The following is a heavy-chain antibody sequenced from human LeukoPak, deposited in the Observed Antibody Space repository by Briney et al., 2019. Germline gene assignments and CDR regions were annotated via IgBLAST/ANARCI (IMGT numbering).Heavy chain of an antibody. CDR3: AREVYGDYDMDV. V-gene: IGHV3-64*01. J-gene: IGHJ6*02. CDR2: INNNGNST. Sequence: PGGSLRLSCTASGFTFSSYAMHWVRQAPGKGLEYVSAINNNGNSTYYANSVKGRFTISRDNSKNTLYLQMGNLRGEDMAVYYCAREVYGDYDMDVWGRGTTVIVPS. D-gene: IGHD4-17*01. CDR1: GFTFSSYA.